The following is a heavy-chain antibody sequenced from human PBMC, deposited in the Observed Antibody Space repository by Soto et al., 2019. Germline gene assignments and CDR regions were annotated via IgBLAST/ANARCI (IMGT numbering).Heavy chain of an antibody. CDR2: INSDGSST. V-gene: IGHV3-74*01. D-gene: IGHD6-6*01. CDR3: ATYVRPNSGSNSFWYFDY. CDR1: GFTFSSYW. Sequence: VGALRVSCAASGFTFSSYWMHWVRQAPGKGLVWVSRINSDGSSTSYADSVKGRFTISRDNAKNTLYLQMNSLRAEDTAVYYCATYVRPNSGSNSFWYFDYWGQGTLVTVSS. J-gene: IGHJ4*02.